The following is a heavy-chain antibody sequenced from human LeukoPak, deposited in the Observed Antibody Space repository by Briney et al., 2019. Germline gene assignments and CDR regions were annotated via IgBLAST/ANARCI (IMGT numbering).Heavy chain of an antibody. CDR3: AKGSGYSYAYSVDY. Sequence: GGSPRLSCAASGFTVSSNYMSWVRQAPGKGLEWVSAISGSGGSTYYADSVKGRFTISRDNSKNTLYLQMNSLRAEDTAVYYCAKGSGYSYAYSVDYWGQGTLVTVSS. V-gene: IGHV3-23*01. CDR2: ISGSGGST. CDR1: GFTVSSNY. D-gene: IGHD5-18*01. J-gene: IGHJ4*02.